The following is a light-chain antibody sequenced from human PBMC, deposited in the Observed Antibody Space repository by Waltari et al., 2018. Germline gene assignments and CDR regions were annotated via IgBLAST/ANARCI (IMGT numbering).Light chain of an antibody. Sequence: QSALTQPASVSGSPGQSITISCTGTSSDVGGYNYFSWYQQHPGKAPKLMIYEVSNRPSGVSNRFSGSKSGNTASLTISGLQAEDEADYYCSSYTSSSAVFGGGTKLTVL. CDR1: SSDVGGYNY. CDR3: SSYTSSSAV. V-gene: IGLV2-14*01. J-gene: IGLJ2*01. CDR2: EVS.